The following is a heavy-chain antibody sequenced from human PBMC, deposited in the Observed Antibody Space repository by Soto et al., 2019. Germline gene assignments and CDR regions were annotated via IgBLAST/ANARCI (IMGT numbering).Heavy chain of an antibody. Sequence: SETLSLTCTVSGGSISSGGYYWSWIRQHPGKGLEWIGYIYYSGSTYYNPSLKSRVTISVDTSKNQFSLKLSSVTAADTAVYYWARGLLASYYYFDYGGQGTRVTVSS. J-gene: IGHJ4*02. CDR2: IYYSGST. CDR1: GGSISSGGYY. CDR3: ARGLLASYYYFDY. V-gene: IGHV4-31*03. D-gene: IGHD1-26*01.